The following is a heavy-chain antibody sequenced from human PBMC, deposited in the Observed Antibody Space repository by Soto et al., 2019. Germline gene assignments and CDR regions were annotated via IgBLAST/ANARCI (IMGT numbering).Heavy chain of an antibody. D-gene: IGHD2-21*01. Sequence: SVKVSCKASGSTFSSYAISWVRQAPGQGLEWMGGIIPIFGTANYAQKFQGRVTITADESTSTAYMELSSLRSEDTAVYYCARAEIVVVIDNYYSSYGMDGCCQEATLTLSS. CDR3: ARAEIVVVIDNYYSSYGMDG. V-gene: IGHV1-69*13. J-gene: IGHJ6*02. CDR2: IIPIFGTA. CDR1: GSTFSSYA.